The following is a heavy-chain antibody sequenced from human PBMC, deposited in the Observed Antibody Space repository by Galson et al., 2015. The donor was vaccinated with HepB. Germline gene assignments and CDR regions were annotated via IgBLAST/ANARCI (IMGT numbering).Heavy chain of an antibody. CDR3: ASWAGSSWYYFDY. Sequence: SVKVSCKASGYTFTGYDMHWVRQAPGQGLEWMGIINPSGGNTSYAQKFQGRVTMTRDTSTSTVYMELSSLRSEDTAVYYCASWAGSSWYYFDYWGRGTLVTVSS. CDR1: GYTFTGYD. CDR2: INPSGGNT. D-gene: IGHD6-13*01. J-gene: IGHJ4*02. V-gene: IGHV1-46*01.